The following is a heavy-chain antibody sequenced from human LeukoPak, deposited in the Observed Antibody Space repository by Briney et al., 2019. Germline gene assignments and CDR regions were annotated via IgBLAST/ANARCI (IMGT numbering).Heavy chain of an antibody. CDR3: ARGTRITMIVYASDI. Sequence: ASVKVSCKASGYTFTSYYMHWVRQAPGQGLEWMGIINPSGGSTSYAQKFQGRVTMTRDTSTSTVYMELSSLRSEDTAVYYCARGTRITMIVYASDIWGQGTMVTVSS. J-gene: IGHJ3*02. D-gene: IGHD3-22*01. V-gene: IGHV1-46*01. CDR2: INPSGGST. CDR1: GYTFTSYY.